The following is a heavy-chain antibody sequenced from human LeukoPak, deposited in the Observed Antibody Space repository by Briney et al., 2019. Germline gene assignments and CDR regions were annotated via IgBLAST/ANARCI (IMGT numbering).Heavy chain of an antibody. Sequence: ASVKVSCKASGYTFTRYGISWVRQAPGQGLEWMGWINVYNGNTNYTQKVQGRVTMTTETSTSTAYMELRSLRSDDTAVYYCARDYSRGDPDYWGQGTLVTVSS. CDR3: ARDYSRGDPDY. D-gene: IGHD6-19*01. V-gene: IGHV1-18*01. CDR2: INVYNGNT. J-gene: IGHJ4*02. CDR1: GYTFTRYG.